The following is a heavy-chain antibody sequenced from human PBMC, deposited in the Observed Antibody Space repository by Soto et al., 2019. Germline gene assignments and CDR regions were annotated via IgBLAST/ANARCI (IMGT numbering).Heavy chain of an antibody. CDR2: ISGGDGSP. D-gene: IGHD6-19*01. CDR3: AKVHSSGWYPHY. CDR1: GFTFSSYA. Sequence: PGGSLRLSCVASGFTFSSYAMTWVRQAPGKGLEWVSAISGGDGSPSYADSVKGRFTISRDSSKNTLYLQMNSLRAEDTAVYYCAKVHSSGWYPHYWGQGTLVTVSS. J-gene: IGHJ4*02. V-gene: IGHV3-23*01.